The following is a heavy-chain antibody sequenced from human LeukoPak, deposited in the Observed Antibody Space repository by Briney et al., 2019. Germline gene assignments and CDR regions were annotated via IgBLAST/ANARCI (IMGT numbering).Heavy chain of an antibody. CDR1: GGTFSSYA. J-gene: IGHJ4*02. D-gene: IGHD4-17*01. CDR3: ARLLYGDPDY. Sequence: GSSVKVSCKASGGTFSSYAISWARQAPGQGLEWMGWMNPNSGNTGYAQKFQGRVTMTRNTSISTAYMELSSLRSEDTAVYYCARLLYGDPDYWGQGTLVTVSS. CDR2: MNPNSGNT. V-gene: IGHV1-8*02.